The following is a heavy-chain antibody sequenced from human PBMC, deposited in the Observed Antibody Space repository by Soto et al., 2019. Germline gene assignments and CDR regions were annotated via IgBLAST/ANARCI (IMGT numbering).Heavy chain of an antibody. D-gene: IGHD1-1*01. V-gene: IGHV3-23*01. CDR3: GTGTNHSVFDI. J-gene: IGHJ3*02. CDR2: IGIGGDI. Sequence: EVQLLESGGGLVQPGGSLRLSCASSGFAFSSYAFSWVRQAPGKGLDWVSSIGIGGDIYYADSVKGRFAISRDNSKNTLFLQMIGLRAEDTAVYYCGTGTNHSVFDIWGHGTMVTVSS. CDR1: GFAFSSYA.